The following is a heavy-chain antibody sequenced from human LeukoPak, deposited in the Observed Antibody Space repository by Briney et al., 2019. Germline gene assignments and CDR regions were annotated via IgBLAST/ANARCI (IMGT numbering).Heavy chain of an antibody. V-gene: IGHV4-59*01. J-gene: IGHJ4*02. CDR1: NGSISTYY. CDR3: ARDRRTYYTGSGSYYKVGRLDF. CDR2: VYYSGST. D-gene: IGHD3-10*01. Sequence: SETLSLTCTLANGSISTYYWSWIRLPPGKGLEWIGYVYYSGSTNYNPSLESRVSITVDASENQFSLRLKSVTAADTAVYYCARDRRTYYTGSGSYYKVGRLDFWGQGTLITVSS.